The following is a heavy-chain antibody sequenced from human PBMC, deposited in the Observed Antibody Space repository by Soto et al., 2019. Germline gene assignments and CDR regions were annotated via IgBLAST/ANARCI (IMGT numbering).Heavy chain of an antibody. Sequence: SETLSLTCTVSGGSISSYYWSWIRQPPGKGLEWIGYIYYSGSTNYNPSLKSRVTISVATSKNQFSLRLSAVTAADTAVYYCAREGVVVKEASYYYGMDVWGQGTTVTVSS. CDR3: AREGVVVKEASYYYGMDV. D-gene: IGHD2-21*01. CDR1: GGSISSYY. CDR2: IYYSGST. V-gene: IGHV4-59*01. J-gene: IGHJ6*02.